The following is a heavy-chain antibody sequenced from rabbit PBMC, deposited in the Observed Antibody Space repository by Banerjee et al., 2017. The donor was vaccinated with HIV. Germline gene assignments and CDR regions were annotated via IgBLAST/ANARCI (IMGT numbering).Heavy chain of an antibody. CDR2: INSSSGNT. Sequence: QEQLEESGGDLVKPEGSLTLTCTASGFSFSNKYVMSWVRQAPGKGLEWIACINSSSGNTVYATWAKGRFTISKTSSTTVTLQMTSLTAADTATYFCAREEYVGYGYANLWGPGTLVTVS. J-gene: IGHJ4*01. CDR1: GFSFSNKYV. D-gene: IGHD6-1*01. V-gene: IGHV1S45*01. CDR3: AREEYVGYGYANL.